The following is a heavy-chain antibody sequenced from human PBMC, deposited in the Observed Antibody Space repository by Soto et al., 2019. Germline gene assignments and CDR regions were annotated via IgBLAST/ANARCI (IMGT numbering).Heavy chain of an antibody. CDR2: ISGKNGNT. Sequence: QVHLVQSGGELKKPGASVKVSCKASGYSFSDFGITWVRQAPGQGREWMGWISGKNGNTNYAQKVQGRVTLTADTSTSTAYMEMRALTSDDTGIYYCARSDYYEATGTFENWGQGTPVTVSS. CDR3: ARSDYYEATGTFEN. D-gene: IGHD4-17*01. CDR1: GYSFSDFG. V-gene: IGHV1-18*04. J-gene: IGHJ4*02.